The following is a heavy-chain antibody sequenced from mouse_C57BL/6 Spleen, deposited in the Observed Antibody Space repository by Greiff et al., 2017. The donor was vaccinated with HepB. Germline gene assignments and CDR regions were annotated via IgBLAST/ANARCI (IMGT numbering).Heavy chain of an antibody. J-gene: IGHJ2*01. V-gene: IGHV3-6*01. Sequence: EVKLQESGPGLVKPSQSLSLTCSVTGYSITSGYYWNWIRQFPGNKLEWMGYISYDGSNNYNPSLNNRISITRDTSKNQFFLKLNSVTTEDTATYYCARVRNYFDYWGQGTTLTVSS. CDR3: ARVRNYFDY. CDR2: ISYDGSN. CDR1: GYSITSGYY.